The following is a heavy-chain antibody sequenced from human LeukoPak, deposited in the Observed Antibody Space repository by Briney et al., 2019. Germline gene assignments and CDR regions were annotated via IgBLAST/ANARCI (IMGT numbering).Heavy chain of an antibody. D-gene: IGHD6-6*01. V-gene: IGHV1-2*06. J-gene: IGHJ4*02. Sequence: ASVKVSCKASGYTFTGYYMHWVRQAPGQGLEWMGQIHSNSGGEKYAQKFQGRVTVLRDTSINTIYMELASLTSDDTAVYYCAREPYSSSSDRHGRTFDYWGQGTLVTVSS. CDR2: IHSNSGGE. CDR1: GYTFTGYY. CDR3: AREPYSSSSDRHGRTFDY.